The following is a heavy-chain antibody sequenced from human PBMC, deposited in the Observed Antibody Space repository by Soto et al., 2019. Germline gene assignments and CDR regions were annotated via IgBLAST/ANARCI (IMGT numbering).Heavy chain of an antibody. CDR2: TYYRSMWYN. Sequence: PSQTLLRTSAISGSMVSSNSASENGVSQCASRGLEWLGRTYYRSMWYNDYAVSVRSRITVNADTSKNQFSLHLNSVTPDDPAVYYCAATSSLQWYYMDVWDKGTTVNVSS. CDR1: GSMVSSNSAS. D-gene: IGHD6-19*01. V-gene: IGHV6-1*01. CDR3: AATSSLQWYYMDV. J-gene: IGHJ6*03.